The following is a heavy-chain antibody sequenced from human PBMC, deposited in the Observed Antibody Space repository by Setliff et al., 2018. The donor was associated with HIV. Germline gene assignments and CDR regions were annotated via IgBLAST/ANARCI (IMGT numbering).Heavy chain of an antibody. Sequence: SETLSLTCTVSGDSISSSSYYWGWVRQPPGKGLEWIGSIYYSGSTYYNPSLESRVAISVDTSKNQFSLKLTSVTAADTAVYYCARCSYLDWFDYFDSWGQGTLVTVSS. CDR2: IYYSGST. J-gene: IGHJ4*02. V-gene: IGHV4-39*01. CDR3: ARCSYLDWFDYFDS. CDR1: GDSISSSSYY. D-gene: IGHD3-9*01.